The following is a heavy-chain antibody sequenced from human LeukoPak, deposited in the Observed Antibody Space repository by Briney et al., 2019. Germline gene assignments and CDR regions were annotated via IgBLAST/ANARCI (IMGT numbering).Heavy chain of an antibody. J-gene: IGHJ4*02. CDR1: GFTFSGFG. V-gene: IGHV3-33*06. CDR2: IWYDGSNK. CDR3: AKDRSSSWYPYDY. D-gene: IGHD6-13*01. Sequence: GGSLRLSCAASGFTFSGFGMHWVRQAPGKGLEWVAVIWYDGSNKYYADSVKGRFTISRDNSKNTLYLQMNSLRAEDTAVYYCAKDRSSSWYPYDYWGQGTLVTVSS.